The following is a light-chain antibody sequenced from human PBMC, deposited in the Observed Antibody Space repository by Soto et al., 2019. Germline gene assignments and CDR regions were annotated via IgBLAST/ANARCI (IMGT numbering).Light chain of an antibody. V-gene: IGKV1-39*01. CDR2: AAS. Sequence: DIQMTQSPSSLSASVGDRHTITCRASQYISAYLNWYRQKPGKAPELLIYAASSLQSGVPSRFSGSGSGTEFTLTISSLQPEDSATYYCQQSYSTPWTFGQGTKVEI. J-gene: IGKJ1*01. CDR3: QQSYSTPWT. CDR1: QYISAY.